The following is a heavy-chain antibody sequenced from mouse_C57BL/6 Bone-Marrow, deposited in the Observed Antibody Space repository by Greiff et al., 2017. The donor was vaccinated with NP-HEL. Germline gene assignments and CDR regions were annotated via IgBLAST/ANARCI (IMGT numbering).Heavy chain of an antibody. CDR2: LDPSDSYT. V-gene: IGHV1-59*01. Sequence: QVQLQQPGAELVRPGTSVKLSCKASGYTFTSYWMHWVKQRPGQGLEWIGVLDPSDSYTNYTQKFKGKATLTVDTSSSTAYMQLSSLTSEDSAVYYCARRSTVVAKVYYFDYWGQGTTLTVSS. CDR1: GYTFTSYW. J-gene: IGHJ2*01. CDR3: ARRSTVVAKVYYFDY. D-gene: IGHD1-1*01.